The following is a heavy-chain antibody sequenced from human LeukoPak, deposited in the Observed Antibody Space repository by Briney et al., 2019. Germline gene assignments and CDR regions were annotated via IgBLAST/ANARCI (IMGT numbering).Heavy chain of an antibody. CDR2: IYSGGST. CDR3: ARDQYSYAHGY. V-gene: IGHV3-53*01. CDR1: GFTVSSNY. Sequence: PGGSLRLSCAASGFTVSSNYMTWVRQAPGKGLEWVSVIYSGGSTYYADSVRGRFTIYRDNSKNTLYLQMNNLRAEDTAVYYCARDQYSYAHGYWGQGTLVTVSS. D-gene: IGHD5-18*01. J-gene: IGHJ4*02.